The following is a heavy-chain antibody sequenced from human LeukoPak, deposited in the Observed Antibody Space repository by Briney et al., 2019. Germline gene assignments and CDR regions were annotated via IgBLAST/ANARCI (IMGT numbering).Heavy chain of an antibody. J-gene: IGHJ4*02. CDR2: INHSGST. CDR3: ARGVRVGYFDY. CDR1: GGSFSGYY. V-gene: IGHV4-34*01. D-gene: IGHD2-15*01. Sequence: PSETLSLTCAVYGGSFSGYYWSWIRQPPGKGLEWIGEINHSGSTNYNPSLTSRVTISVDTSKNQFSLKLSSVTAADTAVYYCARGVRVGYFDYWGQGTLVTVSS.